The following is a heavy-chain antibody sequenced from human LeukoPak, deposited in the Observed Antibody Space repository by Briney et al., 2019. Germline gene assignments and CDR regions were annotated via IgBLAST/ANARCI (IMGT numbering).Heavy chain of an antibody. CDR1: GYTFTSYG. CDR3: ARDWYYDFWSGHYKYYFDY. CDR2: ISAYNGNT. J-gene: IGHJ4*02. V-gene: IGHV1-18*01. D-gene: IGHD3-3*01. Sequence: ASVKVSCKASGYTFTSYGISWVRQAPGQGLEWMGWISAYNGNTNYAQKLQGRVTMTTDTSTSTAYMELRSLRSDDTAAYYCARDWYYDFWSGHYKYYFDYWGQGTLVTVSS.